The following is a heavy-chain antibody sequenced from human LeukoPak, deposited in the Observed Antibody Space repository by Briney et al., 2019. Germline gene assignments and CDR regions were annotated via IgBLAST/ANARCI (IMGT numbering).Heavy chain of an antibody. D-gene: IGHD6-13*01. Sequence: SETLSLTCTVSGGSISSYYWSWIRQPPGKGLEWIGYIYYSGSTNYNPSLKSRVTISVDTSKNQFSLKLSSVTAADTAVYYCARGYSSSWYLNWFDPWGQRTLVTVSS. CDR1: GGSISSYY. CDR2: IYYSGST. J-gene: IGHJ5*02. CDR3: ARGYSSSWYLNWFDP. V-gene: IGHV4-59*01.